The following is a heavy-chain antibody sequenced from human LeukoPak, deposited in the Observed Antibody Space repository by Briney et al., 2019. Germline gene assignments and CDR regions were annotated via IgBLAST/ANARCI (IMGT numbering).Heavy chain of an antibody. CDR1: GFTFSSYA. Sequence: PGGSLRLSCAASGFTFSSYAMSWVRQAPGKGLEWVSAISGSGGSTYYADSVKGRFTISRDNSKNTLYLQMNSLRAEDTAVYYCARDSPGYSYGYDYYYYGMDVWGQGTTVTVSS. D-gene: IGHD5-18*01. CDR2: ISGSGGST. V-gene: IGHV3-23*01. CDR3: ARDSPGYSYGYDYYYYGMDV. J-gene: IGHJ6*02.